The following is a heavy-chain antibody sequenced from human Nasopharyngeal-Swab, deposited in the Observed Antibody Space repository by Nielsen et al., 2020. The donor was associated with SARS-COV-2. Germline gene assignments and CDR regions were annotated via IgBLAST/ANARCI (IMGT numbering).Heavy chain of an antibody. Sequence: GESLKISCAVSGFTFSSYSMNWVRQAPGKGLEWVSYISSSSTIYYADSVKGRFTISRDNAKNSLYLQMNSLRAEDSAVYYCARDDNVGATAHFDHWGQGTLVTVSA. D-gene: IGHD1-26*01. CDR3: ARDDNVGATAHFDH. CDR2: ISSSSTI. CDR1: GFTFSSYS. J-gene: IGHJ4*02. V-gene: IGHV3-48*01.